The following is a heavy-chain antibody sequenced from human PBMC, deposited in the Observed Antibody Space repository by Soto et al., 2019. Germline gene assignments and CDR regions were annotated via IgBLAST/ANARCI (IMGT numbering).Heavy chain of an antibody. V-gene: IGHV4-4*07. D-gene: IGHD3-10*01. J-gene: IGHJ6*02. CDR3: AREVLWFGELNGMDV. CDR1: GGSISSYY. CDR2: IYTSGST. Sequence: SETLSLTCTVSGGSISSYYWSWIRQPAGKGLEWIGRIYTSGSTNYNPSLKGRVTMSVDTSKNQFSLKLSSVTAADTAVYYCAREVLWFGELNGMDVWGQGTTVTVSS.